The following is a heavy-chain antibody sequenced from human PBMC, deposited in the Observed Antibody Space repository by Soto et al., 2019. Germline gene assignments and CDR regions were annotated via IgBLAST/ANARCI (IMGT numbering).Heavy chain of an antibody. Sequence: GASVKVSCKASGYIFVNYGIAWVRQAPGQGLEWMGWISPYTGNTHSATKVQGRLTMTTDTSTSTAYMDLGSLTSDDTAVYYCVRVDNYVTPTPQDVWGQGTTVPVSS. CDR3: VRVDNYVTPTPQDV. J-gene: IGHJ6*02. CDR1: GYIFVNYG. CDR2: ISPYTGNT. V-gene: IGHV1-18*01. D-gene: IGHD3-16*01.